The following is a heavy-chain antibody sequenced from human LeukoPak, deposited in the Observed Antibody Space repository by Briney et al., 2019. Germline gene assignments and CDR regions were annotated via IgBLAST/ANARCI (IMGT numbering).Heavy chain of an antibody. V-gene: IGHV3-7*01. J-gene: IGHJ3*02. Sequence: GGSLRLSCAASGFTFSSDWMSGVRQAPGKGLEWVANIKQDGSEKYYVDSVKGRFTISRDNAKNSLYLQMNRLRAEDTAVYYCARGLSDYDFWSGYYTDHDAFDIWGQGTMVTVSS. CDR1: GFTFSSDW. CDR3: ARGLSDYDFWSGYYTDHDAFDI. CDR2: IKQDGSEK. D-gene: IGHD3-3*01.